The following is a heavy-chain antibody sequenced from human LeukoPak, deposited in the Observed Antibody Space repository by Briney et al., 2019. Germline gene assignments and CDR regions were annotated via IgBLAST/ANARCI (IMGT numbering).Heavy chain of an antibody. CDR1: GFTFSNYS. V-gene: IGHV3-21*01. J-gene: IGHJ4*02. CDR3: ARDSMDIVVVPAAQPGGY. Sequence: GGSLRLSCAASGFTFSNYSMNWVRQAPGKGLEWVSSISSSSSYIYYADSVKGRFTISRDNAKNSLYLQMNSLRAEDTAVYYCARDSMDIVVVPAAQPGGYWGQGTLVTASS. CDR2: ISSSSSYI. D-gene: IGHD2-2*03.